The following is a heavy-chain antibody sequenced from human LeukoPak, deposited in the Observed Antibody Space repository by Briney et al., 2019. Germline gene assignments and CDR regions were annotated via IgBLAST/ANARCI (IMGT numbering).Heavy chain of an antibody. CDR3: ARDLSRIHLWSNPYFDY. CDR2: IKQDGSEK. J-gene: IGHJ4*02. D-gene: IGHD5-18*01. CDR1: GFTFSSYW. V-gene: IGHV3-7*01. Sequence: GGSLRLSCAASGFTFSSYWMSWVRQAPGKGLGWVANIKQDGSEKYYVDSVKGRFTISRDNAKNSLYLQMNSLRAEDTAVYYCARDLSRIHLWSNPYFDYWAREPWSPSPQ.